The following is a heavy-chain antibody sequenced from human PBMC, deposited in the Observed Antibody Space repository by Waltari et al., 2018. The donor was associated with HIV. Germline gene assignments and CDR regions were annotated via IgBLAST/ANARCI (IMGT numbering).Heavy chain of an antibody. V-gene: IGHV3-30*03. CDR1: RFSSRNYA. Sequence: QVQLVESGGGVAQPGRSLILSCAASRFSSRNYAMHWVGQAPGKGMELLTLISYDETNEYDTESVRGRFTISRDNSKNMLYLEMNNLRPEDTAIYYSVVSAFDYWGQGTLVTVSS. CDR3: VVSAFDY. CDR2: ISYDETNE. J-gene: IGHJ4*02. D-gene: IGHD2-2*01.